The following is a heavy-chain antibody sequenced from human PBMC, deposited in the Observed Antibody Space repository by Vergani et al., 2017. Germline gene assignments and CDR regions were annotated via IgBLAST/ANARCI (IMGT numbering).Heavy chain of an antibody. CDR1: GFKFSDHY. Sequence: LEESGGGSVKPGGSLRLPCAASGFKFSDHYMSWIRQAPGTGLEWVSHISPGASTVPYTDSVTGRFTVSRDHDNNSLTLDMTTLRVEDTAVYYCAKKPGISTTRHYYAMDVWGRGSTVTVAS. CDR2: ISPGASTV. D-gene: IGHD1-14*01. CDR3: AKKPGISTTRHYYAMDV. V-gene: IGHV3-11*01. J-gene: IGHJ6*02.